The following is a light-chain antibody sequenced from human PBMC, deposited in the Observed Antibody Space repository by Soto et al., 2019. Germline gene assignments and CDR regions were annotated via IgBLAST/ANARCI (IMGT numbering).Light chain of an antibody. Sequence: EIVMTQSPATLSVSPGERATLSCRASQSVSSNLAWYQQKPGQAPRLLIYGASTRATGIPARFSGSGSGTEFTLTISSLQSEDFAVYYCPHYNNWPRTFGQGTKAEIK. J-gene: IGKJ1*01. CDR1: QSVSSN. V-gene: IGKV3-15*01. CDR2: GAS. CDR3: PHYNNWPRT.